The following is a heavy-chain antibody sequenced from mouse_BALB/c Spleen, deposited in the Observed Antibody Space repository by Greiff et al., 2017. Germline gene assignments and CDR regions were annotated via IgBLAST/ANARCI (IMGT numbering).Heavy chain of an antibody. CDR1: GYTFSSYW. D-gene: IGHD2-4*01. CDR3: ARSDYDYDGFAY. J-gene: IGHJ3*01. V-gene: IGHV1-9*01. Sequence: VQLQESGAELMKPGASVKISCKATGYTFSSYWIEWVKQRPGHGLEWIGEILPGSGSTNYNEKFKGKATFTADTSSNTAYMQLSSLTSEDSAVYYCARSDYDYDGFAYWGQGTLVTVSA. CDR2: ILPGSGST.